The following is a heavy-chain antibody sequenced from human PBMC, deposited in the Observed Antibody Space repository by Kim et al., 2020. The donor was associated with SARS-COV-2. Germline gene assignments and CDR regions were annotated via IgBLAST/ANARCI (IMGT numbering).Heavy chain of an antibody. V-gene: IGHV3-7*01. CDR1: GFTFSSYW. D-gene: IGHD2-8*01. CDR3: ARAGVYYYYYGMDV. J-gene: IGHJ6*02. CDR2: IKQDGSEK. Sequence: GGSLRLSCAASGFTFSSYWMSWVRQAPGKGLEWVANIKQDGSEKYYVDSVKGRFTISRDNAKNSLYLQMNSLRAEDTAVYYCARAGVYYYYYGMDVWGQGTTVTVS.